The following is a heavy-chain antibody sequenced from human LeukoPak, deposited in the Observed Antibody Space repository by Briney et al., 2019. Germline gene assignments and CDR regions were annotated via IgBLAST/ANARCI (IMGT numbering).Heavy chain of an antibody. CDR2: ISSSSRDI. V-gene: IGHV3-21*01. CDR1: EFTLSSYT. Sequence: PGGSLRLSRAASEFTLSSYTMNWVRQAPGEGLEWVSSISSSSRDIFYADTVKGRFTISRDNAKNSLYLQMNSLRAEDTAVYYCARDQRNYDFWSGYYYYHYMDLWGKGTTVTVSS. D-gene: IGHD3-3*01. J-gene: IGHJ6*03. CDR3: ARDQRNYDFWSGYYYYHYMDL.